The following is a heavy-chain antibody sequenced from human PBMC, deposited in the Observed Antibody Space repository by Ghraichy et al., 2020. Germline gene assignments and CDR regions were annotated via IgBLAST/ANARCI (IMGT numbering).Heavy chain of an antibody. CDR3: TREKGQYVVVAAFFDY. CDR2: IKSKTDGGTT. V-gene: IGHV3-15*01. D-gene: IGHD2-15*01. J-gene: IGHJ4*02. Sequence: GGSLRLSCAASGFTFSNAWMSWVRQAPGKGLEWVGRIKSKTDGGTTDYAAPVKGRFTISRDDSKNTLYLQMNSLKTEDTAGYYCTREKGQYVVVAAFFDYWGQGTLVTVSS. CDR1: GFTFSNAW.